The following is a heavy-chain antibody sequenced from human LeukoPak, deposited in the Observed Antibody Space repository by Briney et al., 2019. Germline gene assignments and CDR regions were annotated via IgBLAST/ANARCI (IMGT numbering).Heavy chain of an antibody. J-gene: IGHJ4*02. CDR2: IKEDGSET. V-gene: IGHV3-7*01. CDR1: GFTFSNYW. Sequence: GGSLRLSCAASGFTFSNYWMSWVRLTAGKGLEWVASIKEDGSETHYVDSVKGRFTISRDHAKKSLYLQMNSLRAEDTAVYYCARDPTVGYTGSYYFDYWGQGTLVTVSS. D-gene: IGHD4-23*01. CDR3: ARDPTVGYTGSYYFDY.